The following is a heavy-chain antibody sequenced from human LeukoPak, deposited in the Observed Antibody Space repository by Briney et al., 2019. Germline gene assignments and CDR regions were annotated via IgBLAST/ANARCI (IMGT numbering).Heavy chain of an antibody. CDR1: GFTVSSNY. Sequence: HPGGSLRLSCAASGFTVSSNYMSWVRQATGKGLEWVSVIYSGGSTYYADSVKGRFTISRHNSKNTVYLQMNSLRAEDTAVFYCNRDLYSSNLSGFDYWGQGSLVTVSS. J-gene: IGHJ4*02. V-gene: IGHV3-53*01. CDR3: NRDLYSSNLSGFDY. CDR2: IYSGGST. D-gene: IGHD6-13*01.